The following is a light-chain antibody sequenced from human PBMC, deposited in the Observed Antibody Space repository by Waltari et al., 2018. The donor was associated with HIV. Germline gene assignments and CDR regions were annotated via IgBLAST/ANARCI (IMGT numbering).Light chain of an antibody. J-gene: IGLJ2*01. CDR1: SSNIGAGYD. CDR3: QSFDSSLTTSGVI. V-gene: IGLV1-40*01. CDR2: ANI. Sequence: QSVLTQPPSVSGAPGQRVTISCTGSSSNIGAGYDVHWYQQLPGTAPKLLIYANINRPSGVPDRFTGLQAEDEAHYYCQSFDSSLTTSGVIFGGGTKLTVL.